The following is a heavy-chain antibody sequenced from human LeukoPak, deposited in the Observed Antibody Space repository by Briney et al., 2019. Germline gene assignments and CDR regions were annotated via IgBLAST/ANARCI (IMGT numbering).Heavy chain of an antibody. V-gene: IGHV4-59*08. J-gene: IGHJ4*02. CDR2: VDHTGST. D-gene: IGHD3-10*01. CDR1: DDSITMYY. Sequence: PSETLSLTCTVSDDSITMYYWTWIRQPPGKGLEWIGYVDHTGSTNFNPSLNGRVSISRDTSKNLFSLKLTSVTAADTAVYYCTKGRGIWGQGTLVTVSS. CDR3: TKGRGI.